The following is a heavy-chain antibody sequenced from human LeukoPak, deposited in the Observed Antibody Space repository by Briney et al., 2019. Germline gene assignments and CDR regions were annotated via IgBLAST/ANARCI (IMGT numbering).Heavy chain of an antibody. Sequence: GGSLRLSCAASGFTFSNYAMNWVRQAPGKGLEWVSAISGSGGSTYYPDSVKGRFTISRDNSKNTVYLQMNSLRAEDTALYYCAPDLRGSASSLDDWGQGTLVTVSS. J-gene: IGHJ4*02. CDR2: ISGSGGST. D-gene: IGHD6-25*01. CDR1: GFTFSNYA. V-gene: IGHV3-23*01. CDR3: APDLRGSASSLDD.